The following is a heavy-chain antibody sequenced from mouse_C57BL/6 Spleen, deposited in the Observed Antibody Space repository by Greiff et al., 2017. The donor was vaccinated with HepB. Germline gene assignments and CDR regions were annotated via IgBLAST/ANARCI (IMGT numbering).Heavy chain of an antibody. CDR1: GYAFSSYW. Sequence: VKVVESGAELVKPGASVKISCKASGYAFSSYWMNWVKQRPGKGLEWIGQIYPGDGDTNYNGKFKGKATLTADKSSSTAYMQLRSLTSEDSAVYFCARSSGDSSGYVDAYWGQGTLVTVSA. CDR2: IYPGDGDT. CDR3: ARSSGDSSGYVDAY. D-gene: IGHD3-2*02. V-gene: IGHV1-80*01. J-gene: IGHJ3*01.